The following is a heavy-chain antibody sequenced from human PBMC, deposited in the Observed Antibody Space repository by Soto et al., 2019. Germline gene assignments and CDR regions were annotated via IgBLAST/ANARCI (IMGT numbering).Heavy chain of an antibody. D-gene: IGHD6-19*01. J-gene: IGHJ4*02. CDR1: GYTFTSYA. CDR2: INAGNGNT. V-gene: IGHV1-3*01. Sequence: GASVKVSCKASGYTFTSYAMHWVRQAPGQRLEWMGWINAGNGNTKYSQKFQGRVTITRDTSASTAYMELSSLRSEDTAVYYCARDAAVALHFDYWGQGTLVTVSS. CDR3: ARDAAVALHFDY.